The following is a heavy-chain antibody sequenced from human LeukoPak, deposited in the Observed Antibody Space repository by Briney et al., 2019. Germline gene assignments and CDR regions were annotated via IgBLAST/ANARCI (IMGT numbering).Heavy chain of an antibody. CDR2: ISYDGSNK. D-gene: IGHD2-15*01. CDR1: GFTFSSYA. J-gene: IGHJ3*02. V-gene: IGHV3-30*04. CDR3: ARDSPGYCSGGSCSDAFDI. Sequence: GGSLRLSCAASGFTFSSYAMHWVRQAPGKGLGWVAVISYDGSNKYYADSVKGRFTISRDNSKNTLYLQMNSLRAEDAAVYYCARDSPGYCSGGSCSDAFDIWGQGTMVTVSS.